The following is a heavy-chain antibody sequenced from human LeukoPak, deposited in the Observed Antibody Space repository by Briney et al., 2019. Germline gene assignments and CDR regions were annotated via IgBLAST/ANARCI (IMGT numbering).Heavy chain of an antibody. CDR3: ARDVAQPIYCSGGSCYRHWFDP. D-gene: IGHD2-15*01. V-gene: IGHV1-2*02. CDR1: GYTFTGYY. Sequence: VAPVKVSCKASGYTFTGYYMHWVRQAPGQGLEWMGWINPNSGGTNYAQKFQGSVTMTRDTSISTAYMELSSLRSDDTAVYYCARDVAQPIYCSGGSCYRHWFDPWGQGTLVTVSS. J-gene: IGHJ5*02. CDR2: INPNSGGT.